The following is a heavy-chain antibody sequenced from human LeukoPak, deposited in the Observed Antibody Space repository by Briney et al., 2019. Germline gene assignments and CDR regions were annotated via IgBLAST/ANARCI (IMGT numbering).Heavy chain of an antibody. CDR3: ARDRGYSSSWYYFDY. J-gene: IGHJ4*02. D-gene: IGHD6-13*01. CDR2: IYHSGST. CDR1: GGSISSSNW. Sequence: PSETLSLTCAVSGGSISSSNWWSWVRQPPGKGLEWIGEIYHSGSTNYNPSLKSRVTISVDTSKNQFSLKLSSVTAADTAVYYCARDRGYSSSWYYFDYWGQGTLVTVSS. V-gene: IGHV4-4*02.